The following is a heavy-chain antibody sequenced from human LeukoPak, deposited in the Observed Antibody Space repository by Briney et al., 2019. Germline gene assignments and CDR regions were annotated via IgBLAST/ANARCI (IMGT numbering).Heavy chain of an antibody. J-gene: IGHJ4*02. D-gene: IGHD3-22*01. CDR1: GGSISTYY. CDR3: ARDAKSYYDSSGYSEFDY. V-gene: IGHV4-59*12. CDR2: IYYSGST. Sequence: TSETLSLTCTVSGGSISTYYWSWIRQPPGKGLEWIGYIYYSGSTNYNPSLKSRVTISVDTSKNQFSLRLSSVTAADTAVYYCARDAKSYYDSSGYSEFDYWGQGTLVTVSS.